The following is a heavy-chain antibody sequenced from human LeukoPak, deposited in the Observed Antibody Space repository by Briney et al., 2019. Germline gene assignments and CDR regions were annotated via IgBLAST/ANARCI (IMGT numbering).Heavy chain of an antibody. CDR3: ARSSSGSYFDDF. V-gene: IGHV1-2*02. CDR1: GYSFTGYY. D-gene: IGHD1-26*01. Sequence: GASVKVSCKASGYSFTGYYMYWVRQAPGQGLEWMGWINPNSGGTNYAQKFQGRVTMTGDTSISTAYMELSSLRSDDTAVYYCARSSSGSYFDDFWGQGTLVTVSS. CDR2: INPNSGGT. J-gene: IGHJ4*02.